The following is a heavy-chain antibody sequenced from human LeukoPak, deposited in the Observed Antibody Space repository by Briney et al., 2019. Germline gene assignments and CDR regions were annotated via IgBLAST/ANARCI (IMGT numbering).Heavy chain of an antibody. J-gene: IGHJ4*02. CDR3: AREVGATEDY. V-gene: IGHV3-30*02. CDR2: IRYDGSNK. CDR1: GFTFSSYG. D-gene: IGHD1-26*01. Sequence: PGGSLRLSCAASGFTFSSYGMHWVRQAPGKGLEWVAFIRYDGSNKYYADSVKGRFTISRDNAKNSLYLQMNSLRAEDTAVYYCAREVGATEDYWGQGTLVTVSS.